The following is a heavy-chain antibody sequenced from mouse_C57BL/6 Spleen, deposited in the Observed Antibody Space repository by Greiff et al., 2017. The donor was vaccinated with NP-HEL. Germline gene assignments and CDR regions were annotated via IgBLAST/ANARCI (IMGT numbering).Heavy chain of an antibody. CDR3: ASGGFAY. CDR2: IHPNSGST. V-gene: IGHV1-64*01. J-gene: IGHJ3*01. CDR1: GYTFTSYW. Sequence: QVQLQQPGAELVKPGASVKLSCKASGYTFTSYWMNWVKQRPGQGLEWIGLIHPNSGSTNYNEKFTSKATLTVDKSSSTAYMQLSSLTSEDSAVYYCASGGFAYWGQGTLVTVSA.